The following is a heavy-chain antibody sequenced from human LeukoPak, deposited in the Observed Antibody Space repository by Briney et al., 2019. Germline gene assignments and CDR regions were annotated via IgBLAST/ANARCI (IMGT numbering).Heavy chain of an antibody. D-gene: IGHD5-24*01. V-gene: IGHV1-2*02. Sequence: GASVKVSCKASGYTFTGYYMHWVRQAPGQGLEWMGWINPNSGGTNYAQKFQGRVTMTRDTSISTAYMELSRLRSDDTAVYYCARDGDGYKHWEDNFDYWGQGTLVTVSS. CDR2: INPNSGGT. CDR1: GYTFTGYY. J-gene: IGHJ4*02. CDR3: ARDGDGYKHWEDNFDY.